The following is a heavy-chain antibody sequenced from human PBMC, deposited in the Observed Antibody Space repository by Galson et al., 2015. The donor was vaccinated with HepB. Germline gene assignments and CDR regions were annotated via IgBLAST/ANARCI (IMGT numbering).Heavy chain of an antibody. CDR1: GGTFSSYA. CDR2: IIPILGIA. D-gene: IGHD2-2*01. V-gene: IGHV1-69*04. J-gene: IGHJ6*03. CDR3: ARAVGYCSSTSCRKYYYYMDV. Sequence: SVKVSCKASGGTFSSYAISWVRQAPGQGLEWMGRIIPILGIANYAQKFQGRVTITADKSTSTAYMELSSLRSEDTAVYYCARAVGYCSSTSCRKYYYYMDVWGKGTTVTVSS.